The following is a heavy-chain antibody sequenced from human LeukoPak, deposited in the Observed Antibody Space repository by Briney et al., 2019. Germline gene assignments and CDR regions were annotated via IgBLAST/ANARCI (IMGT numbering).Heavy chain of an antibody. V-gene: IGHV3-33*01. D-gene: IGHD1-7*01. J-gene: IGHJ4*02. CDR2: IWYDGTNK. CDR3: ARDANYYFDY. Sequence: GGSLRLSCAASGFIFRSYGMHWVRQAPGKGLEWVALIWYDGTNKYYGDSVKGRFTISRDNSNNTLYLQMNSLRADDTAVYFRARDANYYFDYWGQGILVTVSS. CDR1: GFIFRSYG.